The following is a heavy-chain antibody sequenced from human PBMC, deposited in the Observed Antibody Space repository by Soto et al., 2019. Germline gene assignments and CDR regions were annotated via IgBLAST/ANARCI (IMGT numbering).Heavy chain of an antibody. D-gene: IGHD3-10*01. CDR3: ARESYYGSGATVVGY. V-gene: IGHV4-61*08. CDR2: IYYSGTT. CDR1: GGSISSGDYY. Sequence: PSETLSLTCTVSGGSISSGDYYWSWLRQSPGKGLEWIGYIYYSGTTSYNPSLNSRVTISVDTSKNQFSLKLNSVTAADTAVYYCARESYYGSGATVVGYWGLGTLVTVSS. J-gene: IGHJ4*02.